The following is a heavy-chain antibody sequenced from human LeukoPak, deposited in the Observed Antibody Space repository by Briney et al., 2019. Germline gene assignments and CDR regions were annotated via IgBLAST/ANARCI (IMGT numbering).Heavy chain of an antibody. Sequence: GGSLRLSCAAPGVTVSSNYMNWVRQAPGKGLEWVSLIYSGGSTYYADSVKGRFTISRDNSKNTLYLQMNSLRAEDTAVYYCARSGQWLQSGSFDLWGRGTLVTVSS. CDR1: GVTVSSNY. CDR2: IYSGGST. D-gene: IGHD6-19*01. CDR3: ARSGQWLQSGSFDL. J-gene: IGHJ2*01. V-gene: IGHV3-53*01.